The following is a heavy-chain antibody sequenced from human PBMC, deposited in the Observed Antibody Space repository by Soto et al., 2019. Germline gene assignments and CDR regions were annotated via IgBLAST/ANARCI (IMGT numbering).Heavy chain of an antibody. V-gene: IGHV1-69*08. D-gene: IGHD3-10*01. CDR3: AREEYYYGSGAIFDY. CDR1: GGTFSSYT. J-gene: IGHJ4*02. Sequence: QVQLVQSGAEVKKPGSSVKVSCKASGGTFSSYTISWVRQAPGQGLEWMGRIIPILGIANYAQKFQGRVTITADKSTSTAYMELSSLRSEDTAVYYCAREEYYYGSGAIFDYWGQGTLDTVSS. CDR2: IIPILGIA.